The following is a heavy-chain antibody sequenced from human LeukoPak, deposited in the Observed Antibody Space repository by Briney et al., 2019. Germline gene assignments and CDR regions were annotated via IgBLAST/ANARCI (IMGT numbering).Heavy chain of an antibody. CDR2: LYRGGGT. J-gene: IGHJ4*02. CDR3: AWPSQSSGYSFQY. D-gene: IGHD3-22*01. CDR1: GFTVSDNY. V-gene: IGHV3-53*01. Sequence: GGSMTLSCAASGFTVSDNYNSWVRRAPGKRLELVSILYRGGGTYDADSVKGRFTISRDKNTLSLQMNSLQVEDTAVYYCAWPSQSSGYSFQYWGQGILVTVSS.